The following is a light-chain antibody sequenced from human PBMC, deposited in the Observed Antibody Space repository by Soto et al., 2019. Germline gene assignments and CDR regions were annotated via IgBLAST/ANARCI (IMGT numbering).Light chain of an antibody. CDR3: LQDYNYPRT. CDR2: GAS. Sequence: AIPMTQSPSSLSASVGDRVTITCRASQGIRSELAWYQQKPGKAPNLLIYGASTLQSGVPSRFSGSGSGTDFTLTISSLQPEDFATYYCLQDYNYPRTFGQGTKVEIK. V-gene: IGKV1-6*02. CDR1: QGIRSE. J-gene: IGKJ1*01.